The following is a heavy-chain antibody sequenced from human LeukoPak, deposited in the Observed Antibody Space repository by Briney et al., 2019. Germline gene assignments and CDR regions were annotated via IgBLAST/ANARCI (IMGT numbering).Heavy chain of an antibody. CDR2: IIPIFGTA. V-gene: IGHV1-69*05. Sequence: SVKVSCKASGGTFSSYAISWVRQAPGQGLEWMGGIIPIFGTANYAQKFQGRVTITTEESTSTAYMELSSLRSEDTAVYYCASNSVSSGWPRIDYWGQGTLVTVSS. CDR1: GGTFSSYA. CDR3: ASNSVSSGWPRIDY. D-gene: IGHD6-19*01. J-gene: IGHJ4*02.